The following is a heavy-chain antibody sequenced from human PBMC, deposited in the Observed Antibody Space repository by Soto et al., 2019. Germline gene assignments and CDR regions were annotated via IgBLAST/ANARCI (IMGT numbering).Heavy chain of an antibody. V-gene: IGHV1-3*01. CDR1: GYMFTKSA. Sequence: ASVKVSCKASGYMFTKSAMHWVRLAPGERLEWMGWISGDSGNTKYSPKLQDRVTITRDTSASTAYMELSSLRSEDTALYCCARDGVADGNINFDYWGQGTLVTVSS. CDR2: ISGDSGNT. J-gene: IGHJ4*01. CDR3: ARDGVADGNINFDY.